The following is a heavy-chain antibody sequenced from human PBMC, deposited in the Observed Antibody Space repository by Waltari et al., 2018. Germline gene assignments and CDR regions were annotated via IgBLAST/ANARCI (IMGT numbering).Heavy chain of an antibody. Sequence: QVQLVQSGAEVKKPGSSVKVSCKASGGTFSSYSISWVRQAPGQGLEWMGGIIPSLCTANDGQKIKGRVTITTDKSTSTAYMELSSLRSEDTAGDYCARAGNDYGYFDYWGQGTLVTVSS. J-gene: IGHJ4*02. D-gene: IGHD4-17*01. CDR2: IIPSLCTA. CDR3: ARAGNDYGYFDY. V-gene: IGHV1-69*16. CDR1: GGTFSSYS.